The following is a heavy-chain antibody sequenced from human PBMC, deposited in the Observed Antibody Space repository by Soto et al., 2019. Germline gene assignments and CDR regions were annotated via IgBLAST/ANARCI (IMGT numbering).Heavy chain of an antibody. CDR1: GGSISSYY. CDR2: IYYNGST. J-gene: IGHJ4*02. D-gene: IGHD3-22*01. Sequence: SETLSLTCSVSGGSISSYYWSWIRQPPGKGLEWIGYIYYNGSTNYNPSLKSRVTISVDTSKNQFSLKLSSVTAADTAVYYCARSEDSSGYYLFDYWAQGTLVTVSS. CDR3: ARSEDSSGYYLFDY. V-gene: IGHV4-59*01.